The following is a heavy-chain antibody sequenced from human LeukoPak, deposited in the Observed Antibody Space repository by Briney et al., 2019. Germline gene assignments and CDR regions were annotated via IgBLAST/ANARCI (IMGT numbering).Heavy chain of an antibody. CDR2: VDHTGST. CDR1: DDSITMYY. V-gene: IGHV4-59*01. CDR3: ARGRVSSSTWYSTYYYYFYMDV. D-gene: IGHD1-1*01. J-gene: IGHJ6*03. Sequence: SETLSLTCSVSDDSITMYYWTWIRRPPGKGLEWIGYVDHTGSTNFNPSLNGRVSISRDTTKNLFSLRLRSVTAADTAVYFCARGRVSSSTWYSTYYYYFYMDVWGKGTTVTVSS.